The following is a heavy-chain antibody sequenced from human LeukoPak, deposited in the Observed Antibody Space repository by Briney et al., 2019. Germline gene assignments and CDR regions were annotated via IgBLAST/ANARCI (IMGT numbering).Heavy chain of an antibody. J-gene: IGHJ4*02. Sequence: PSETLSLTCTVFGGSISSSSYYWGWIRQPPGKGLEWIGSIYYSGNTYYNPSLKSRVTISVDTSKSQFSLKLSSVTAADVAVYYCARSRIAARPDEFDYWGQGTLVTVSS. CDR2: IYYSGNT. D-gene: IGHD6-6*01. CDR3: ARSRIAARPDEFDY. V-gene: IGHV4-39*01. CDR1: GGSISSSSYY.